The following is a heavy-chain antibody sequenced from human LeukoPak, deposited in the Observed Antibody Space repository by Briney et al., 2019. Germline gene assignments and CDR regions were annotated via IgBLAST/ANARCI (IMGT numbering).Heavy chain of an antibody. D-gene: IGHD4-11*01. Sequence: KPSETLSLTCAVYGGSFSGYYWSWIRQPPGKGLEWLGEINHSGSTNYNPSLKSRVTISVDTSKNQFSLKLSSVTAADTAVYYCARKKGLQYYFDYWGQGTLVTVSS. CDR1: GGSFSGYY. V-gene: IGHV4-34*01. CDR3: ARKKGLQYYFDY. J-gene: IGHJ4*02. CDR2: INHSGST.